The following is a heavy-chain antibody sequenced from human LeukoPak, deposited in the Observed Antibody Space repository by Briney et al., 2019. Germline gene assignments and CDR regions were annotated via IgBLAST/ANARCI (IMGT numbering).Heavy chain of an antibody. CDR1: GYTFTSYG. J-gene: IGHJ6*03. CDR3: ARAVRGRYYYYYMDV. D-gene: IGHD3-10*01. V-gene: IGHV1-18*01. Sequence: ASVKVSCKASGYTFTSYGISWVRQAPGQGLEWMGWISAYNGNTNYVQKLQGRVTMTTDTSTSTAYMELRSLRSDDTAVYYCARAVRGRYYYYYMDVWGKGTTVTVSS. CDR2: ISAYNGNT.